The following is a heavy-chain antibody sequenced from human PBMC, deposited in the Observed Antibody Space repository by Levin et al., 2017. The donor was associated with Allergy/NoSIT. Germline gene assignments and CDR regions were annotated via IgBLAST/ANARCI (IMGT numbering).Heavy chain of an antibody. J-gene: IGHJ4*02. CDR1: GGTFSSYP. D-gene: IGHD6-19*01. Sequence: ASVKVSCKASGGTFSSYPFTWVRQARGQGLEWMGGINPLSGTPNYAQKFQGRVTFTADESTGTAYMELSSLRSEDTAVYYCARVLGGWYVFDYWGQGTLVTVSS. CDR3: ARVLGGWYVFDY. V-gene: IGHV1-69*13. CDR2: INPLSGTP.